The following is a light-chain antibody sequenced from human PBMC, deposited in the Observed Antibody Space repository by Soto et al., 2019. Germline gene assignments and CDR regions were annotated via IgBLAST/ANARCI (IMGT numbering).Light chain of an antibody. CDR1: SSNIGESF. J-gene: IGLJ2*01. V-gene: IGLV1-51*01. CDR2: DSN. Sequence: QSVLTQPPSVSAAPGQKVTISCSGSSSNIGESFVSWYQHLPGTAPKLLIYDSNKRPSGIPDRFSGSQSGTSATLAITGLRTGDEADHYCGTWDSGLNSGIFGGGTQLTVL. CDR3: GTWDSGLNSGI.